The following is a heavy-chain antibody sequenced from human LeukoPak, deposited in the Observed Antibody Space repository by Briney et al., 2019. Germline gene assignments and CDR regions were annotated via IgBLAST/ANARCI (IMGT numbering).Heavy chain of an antibody. CDR1: GGSFSGYY. CDR2: IYFSGST. Sequence: PSETLSLTCAVYGGSFSGYYWSWIRQPPGRGLEWIGYIYFSGSTSYNPSLKSRVTISVDRSKNQFSLRLSSVAAADTAVYYCAKDQIRDYYDSSGYLAIDYWGQGTLVTVSS. J-gene: IGHJ4*02. D-gene: IGHD3-22*01. V-gene: IGHV4-59*01. CDR3: AKDQIRDYYDSSGYLAIDY.